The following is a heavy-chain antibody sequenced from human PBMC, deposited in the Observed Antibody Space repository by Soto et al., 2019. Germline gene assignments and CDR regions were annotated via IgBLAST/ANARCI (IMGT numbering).Heavy chain of an antibody. CDR3: ARALIQLWPHYYYGMDV. CDR1: FGSVSIGDYY. J-gene: IGHJ6*02. V-gene: IGHV4-30-4*01. D-gene: IGHD5-18*01. Sequence: SETLSLTCTVSFGSVSIGDYYCIWIRQPPGKGLEWIGYIYYSGTTYCNPSLKSRVTISVDTSKNQFSLKVSSVTAADTAVYYCARALIQLWPHYYYGMDVWGQGTTVTVSS. CDR2: IYYSGTT.